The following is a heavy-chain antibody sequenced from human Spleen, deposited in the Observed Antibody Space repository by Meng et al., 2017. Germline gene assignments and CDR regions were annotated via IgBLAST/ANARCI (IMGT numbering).Heavy chain of an antibody. J-gene: IGHJ4*02. Sequence: GSLRLSCAVYGGSFSGYYWAWIRQPPGKGLEWIGSIYHSGSTYYNSSLKSRVTISVDTSKNQFSLNLSSVTATDTAVYYCARRYTSGWYYFDYWGQGTLVTVSS. CDR1: GGSFSGYY. D-gene: IGHD6-19*01. V-gene: IGHV4-38-2*01. CDR3: ARRYTSGWYYFDY. CDR2: IYHSGST.